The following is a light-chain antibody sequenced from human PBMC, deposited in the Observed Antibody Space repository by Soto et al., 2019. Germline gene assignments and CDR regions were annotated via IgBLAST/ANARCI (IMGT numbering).Light chain of an antibody. J-gene: IGKJ1*01. Sequence: DIQMTQSPSSVSASVGDRVTITCRASRDIGDRLAWFRHKPGKAPQLLIQTASTLVRETPSRFSGSGSGTDFLLTINNLQPEDFATYYCLQARTLPRTFGQGTKGDIK. CDR2: TAS. CDR3: LQARTLPRT. CDR1: RDIGDR. V-gene: IGKV1-12*01.